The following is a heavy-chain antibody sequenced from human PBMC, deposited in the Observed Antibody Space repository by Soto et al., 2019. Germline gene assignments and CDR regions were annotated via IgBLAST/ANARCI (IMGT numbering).Heavy chain of an antibody. J-gene: IGHJ4*02. CDR2: FTPMLRLA. CDR3: ATNYGSGYTHLDY. Sequence: QVQLVQSGAEVKKPGSSVKVSCTASGDTFKFYTINWVRQVPGQGLEWMGRFTPMLRLANFAQKFQGRVTMTADEPTNTAYLFVRSLRSEDTAVYYCATNYGSGYTHLDYWGQGTLVTASS. V-gene: IGHV1-69*02. D-gene: IGHD3-10*01. CDR1: GDTFKFYT.